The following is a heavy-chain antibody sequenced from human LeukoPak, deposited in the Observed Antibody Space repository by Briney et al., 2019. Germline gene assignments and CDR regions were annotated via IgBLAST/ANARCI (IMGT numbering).Heavy chain of an antibody. CDR2: ISGSGGSA. J-gene: IGHJ5*02. CDR1: GFTDSSYA. V-gene: IGHV3-23*01. D-gene: IGHD4-23*01. CDR3: AKSRATVVTPLWFDP. Sequence: GGSLRLSCAASGFTDSSYAMSLVRQATGKGLEWVSAISGSGGSAYYADSVKGRFTISRDNSKNTLYLQMNSLRAEDTAVYYCAKSRATVVTPLWFDPWGQGTLVTVSS.